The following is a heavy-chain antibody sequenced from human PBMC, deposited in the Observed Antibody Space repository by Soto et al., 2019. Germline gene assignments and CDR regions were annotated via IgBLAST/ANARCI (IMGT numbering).Heavy chain of an antibody. J-gene: IGHJ3*02. CDR2: IKQDGSDK. Sequence: EVQLVESGGGLVQAGESLRLSCAASGFSFASYWMSWVRQAPGKGLEWVAHIKQDGSDKSYVDSVKGRFTIYRDNARTSLYLQMNSLRAEDTAVYYCRGGTRSHAFDIWGQGTVVTVSS. CDR1: GFSFASYW. D-gene: IGHD2-15*01. V-gene: IGHV3-7*05. CDR3: RGGTRSHAFDI.